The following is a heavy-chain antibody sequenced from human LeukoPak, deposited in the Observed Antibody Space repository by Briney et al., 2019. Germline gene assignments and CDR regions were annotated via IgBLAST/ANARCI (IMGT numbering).Heavy chain of an antibody. CDR2: ISTYNGNT. D-gene: IGHD1-7*01. J-gene: IGHJ4*02. CDR3: ARGRDWNYAFDY. Sequence: ASVKVSCKASGDXFTSYGITWVRQAPGQGLEWMGWISTYNGNTNYAQKLQGRVTMTTDTSTSTAYMELRSLKSDDTAVYYCARGRDWNYAFDYWGQGTLVTVSS. V-gene: IGHV1-18*01. CDR1: GDXFTSYG.